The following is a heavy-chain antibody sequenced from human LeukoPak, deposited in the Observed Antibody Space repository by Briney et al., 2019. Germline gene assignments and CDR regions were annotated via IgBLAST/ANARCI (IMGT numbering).Heavy chain of an antibody. CDR2: INPNSGGT. D-gene: IGHD2-15*01. J-gene: IGHJ6*03. V-gene: IGHV1-2*02. CDR3: ARSVSSRTYCSGGSCYASRYYYYYYMDV. CDR1: GYTFTGYY. Sequence: ASVKVSCKASGYTFTGYYMHWVRQAPGQGLEWMGWINPNSGGTNYAQKFQGRVTMTRDTSISTAYMELSRLRSDDTAVYYCARSVSSRTYCSGGSCYASRYYYYYYMDVWCKGTTVTVSS.